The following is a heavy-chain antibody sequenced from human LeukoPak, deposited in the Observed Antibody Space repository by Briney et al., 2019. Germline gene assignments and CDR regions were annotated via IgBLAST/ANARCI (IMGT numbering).Heavy chain of an antibody. CDR1: GGTFSSYA. D-gene: IGHD3-10*01. CDR2: IIPILGIA. J-gene: IGHJ3*02. CDR3: ARTQLLWFGELSLGDAFDI. V-gene: IGHV1-69*04. Sequence: SVKVSCKASGGTFSSYAISWVRQAPGQGLEWMGRIIPILGIANYAQKFQGRVTITADKSTSTAYMELSSLRSEDTAVYYCARTQLLWFGELSLGDAFDIWGQGTMVTVSS.